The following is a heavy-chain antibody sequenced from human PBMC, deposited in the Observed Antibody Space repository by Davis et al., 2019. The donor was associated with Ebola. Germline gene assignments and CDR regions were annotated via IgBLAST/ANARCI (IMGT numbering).Heavy chain of an antibody. CDR2: ISYDGSNK. J-gene: IGHJ5*02. Sequence: GGSLRLSCAASGFTFSDYYMSWIRQAPGKGLEWVAVISYDGSNKYYADSVKGRFTISRDNSKNTLYLQMNSLRAEDTAVYYCAERIAARPGGWFDPWGQGTLVTVSS. V-gene: IGHV3-30*18. D-gene: IGHD6-6*01. CDR1: GFTFSDYY. CDR3: AERIAARPGGWFDP.